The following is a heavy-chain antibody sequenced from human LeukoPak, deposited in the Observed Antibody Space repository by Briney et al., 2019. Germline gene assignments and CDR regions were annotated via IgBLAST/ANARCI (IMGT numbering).Heavy chain of an antibody. CDR2: IFHSGST. D-gene: IGHD6-19*01. CDR1: GGSFSGYY. Sequence: SETLSLTCAVYGGSFSGYYWSWIRQPPGKGLEWIASIFHSGSTFYNPSVKSRVTISVDTSKNQFSLTLRSVTAADTAVYYCARETEKQWQYWGQGTMATVSS. V-gene: IGHV4-34*12. J-gene: IGHJ3*01. CDR3: ARETEKQWQY.